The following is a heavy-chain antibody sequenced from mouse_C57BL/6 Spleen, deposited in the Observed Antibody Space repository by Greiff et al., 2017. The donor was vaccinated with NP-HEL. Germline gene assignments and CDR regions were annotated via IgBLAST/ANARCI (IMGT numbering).Heavy chain of an antibody. CDR1: GFTFTDYY. CDR3: ASAVPDDDYDSAWFAY. Sequence: EVQLVESGGGLVQPGGSLSLSCAASGFTFTDYYMSWVRQPPGKALEWFGFIRNKANGYTTEYSASVKGRFTIYRDTSQSILYLQMNAPRAEDSATYYCASAVPDDDYDSAWFAYWGQGTLVTVSA. D-gene: IGHD2-4*01. V-gene: IGHV7-3*01. CDR2: IRNKANGYTT. J-gene: IGHJ3*01.